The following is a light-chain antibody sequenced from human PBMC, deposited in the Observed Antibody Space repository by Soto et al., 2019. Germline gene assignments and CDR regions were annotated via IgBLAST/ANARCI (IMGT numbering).Light chain of an antibody. CDR1: NSDIGAYNF. CDR2: GVR. J-gene: IGLJ2*01. CDR3: SSYTSSSTVV. Sequence: QSALTQPASVSGSLGHSITISCTGTNSDIGAYNFVSWYQQHPGKAPKLLIYGVRNRPSGISYRFSGAKSANTASLTISGLQPEDEADYYCSSYTSSSTVVFGGGTKLTVL. V-gene: IGLV2-14*01.